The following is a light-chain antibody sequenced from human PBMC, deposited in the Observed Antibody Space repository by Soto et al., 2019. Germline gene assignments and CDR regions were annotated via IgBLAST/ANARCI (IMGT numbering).Light chain of an antibody. V-gene: IGKV1-5*01. Sequence: DIQRTQDPPTLSASVGDRVSVTCRASQSISRTLAWYQQKPGKAPKLLIFEASTLESGVPSRFSGSGSGTEFTLTVSSLQPDDFATYYCQQYNRFSTFGQGTKVDIK. CDR1: QSISRT. J-gene: IGKJ1*01. CDR2: EAS. CDR3: QQYNRFST.